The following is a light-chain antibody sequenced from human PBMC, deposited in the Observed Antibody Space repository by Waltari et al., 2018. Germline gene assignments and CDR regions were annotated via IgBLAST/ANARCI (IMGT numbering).Light chain of an antibody. CDR2: QDN. CDR1: KLGDKY. V-gene: IGLV3-1*01. Sequence: SYELSQPPSMSVSPGQTASITCSGDKLGDKYASWYHQKPGQSPVLVIVQDNKRPSGIPQLFSGSNSGHTATLTIGGTQAMDEADYYCQAWDSSTLVFGGGTKLTVL. J-gene: IGLJ2*01. CDR3: QAWDSSTLV.